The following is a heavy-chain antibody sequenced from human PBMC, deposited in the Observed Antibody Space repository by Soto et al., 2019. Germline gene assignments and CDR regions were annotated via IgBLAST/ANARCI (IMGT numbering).Heavy chain of an antibody. V-gene: IGHV3-23*01. CDR1: GFTFSSYA. CDR3: AKEHYYDSSGNNAFDI. CDR2: ISGSGGST. Sequence: GGSLRLSCAASGFTFSSYAMSWVRQAPGKGLEWVSAISGSGGSTYYADSVKGRFTISRDNSKNTLYLQMNSLRAEDTAVYYCAKEHYYDSSGNNAFDIWGQGTMVTVSS. D-gene: IGHD3-22*01. J-gene: IGHJ3*02.